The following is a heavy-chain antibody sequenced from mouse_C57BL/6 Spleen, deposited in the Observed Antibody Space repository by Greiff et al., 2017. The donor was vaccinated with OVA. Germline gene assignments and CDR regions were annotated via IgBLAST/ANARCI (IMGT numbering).Heavy chain of an antibody. V-gene: IGHV1-76*01. J-gene: IGHJ2*01. Sequence: VKLMESGAELVRPGASVKLSCKASGYTFTDYYINWVKQRPGQGLEWIARIYPGSGNTYYNEKFKGKATLTAEKSSSTAYMQLSSLTSEDSAVYFCARGRPTGTGDYWGQGTTLTVSS. CDR3: ARGRPTGTGDY. CDR2: IYPGSGNT. D-gene: IGHD4-1*02. CDR1: GYTFTDYY.